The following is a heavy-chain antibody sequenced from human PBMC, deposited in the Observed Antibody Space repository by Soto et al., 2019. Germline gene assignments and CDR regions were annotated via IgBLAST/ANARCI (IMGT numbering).Heavy chain of an antibody. CDR1: GFSLTTSGVG. V-gene: IGHV2-5*02. CDR3: XXXVLRTVFGLVTTTAIYFDF. D-gene: IGHD3-3*01. J-gene: IGHJ4*02. CDR2: IYWDDDK. Sequence: QITLNESGPTQVKPRQTLTLTCTFSGFSLTTSGVGVGWIRQSPGKAPEWLALIYWDDDKRYSPSLKSRLTIXXXXXXXXXXXXXXXXXXXXXXXXXXXXXVLRTVFGLVTTTAIYFDFWGQGTPVAVSS.